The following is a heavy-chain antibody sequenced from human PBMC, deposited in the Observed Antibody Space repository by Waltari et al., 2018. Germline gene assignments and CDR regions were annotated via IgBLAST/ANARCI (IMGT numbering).Heavy chain of an antibody. V-gene: IGHV3-30*18. CDR3: VKYSGFDYFFDF. Sequence: QLVESGGGVVQPGRSLRLTCVASGFTFSNCNMHRARQAPGRGLDGGASISHDGNKKGYADSVKGRFTGARDNAQNTLYLQINNLRAVDTAVYYCVKYSGFDYFFDFWGQGTPVTVSS. J-gene: IGHJ4*02. CDR2: ISHDGNKK. D-gene: IGHD5-12*01. CDR1: GFTFSNCN.